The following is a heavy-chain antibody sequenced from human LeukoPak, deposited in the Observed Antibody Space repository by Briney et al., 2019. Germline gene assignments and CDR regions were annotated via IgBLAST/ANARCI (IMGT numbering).Heavy chain of an antibody. D-gene: IGHD6-13*01. J-gene: IGHJ4*02. V-gene: IGHV3-9*01. CDR2: ISWNSGSI. CDR1: GFTFDDYA. Sequence: GGSLRLSCAPSGFTFDDYAMHWVRQAPGKGLEWVSGISWNSGSIGYADSVKGRFTISRDNAKNSLYLQMNSLRAEDTALYYCAKAQQLEIDYWGQGTLVSVSS. CDR3: AKAQQLEIDY.